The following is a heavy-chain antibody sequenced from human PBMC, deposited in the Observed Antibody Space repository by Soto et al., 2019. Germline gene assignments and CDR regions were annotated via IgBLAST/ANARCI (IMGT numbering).Heavy chain of an antibody. D-gene: IGHD6-6*01. CDR1: GYTFTSYY. J-gene: IGHJ6*02. CDR3: ARDKEGSSSSGYYGMDV. CDR2: INPSGGST. V-gene: IGHV1-46*01. Sequence: ASVKVSCKASGYTFTSYYMHWVRQAPGQGLEWMGIINPSGGSTSYAQKFQGRVTMTRDTSTSTVYMELSSLRSEDTAVYYCARDKEGSSSSGYYGMDVWGQGTRVTVSS.